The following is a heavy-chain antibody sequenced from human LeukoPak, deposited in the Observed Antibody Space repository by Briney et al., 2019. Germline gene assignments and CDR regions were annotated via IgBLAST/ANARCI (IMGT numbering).Heavy chain of an antibody. CDR3: ARREAVLTGYFDY. D-gene: IGHD1-14*01. Sequence: KPSETLSLTCTVSGGSISGSYWSWIRQSPGKELEWIAYINDSGTTSYNPSLKSRVTISVDTSKKQFSLKANSVTAADTAVYYCARREAVLTGYFDYWGQGTLVTVSS. V-gene: IGHV4-59*08. J-gene: IGHJ4*02. CDR2: INDSGTT. CDR1: GGSISGSY.